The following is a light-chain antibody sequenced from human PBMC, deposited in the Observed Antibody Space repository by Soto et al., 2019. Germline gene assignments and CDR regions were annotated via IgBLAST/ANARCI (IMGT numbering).Light chain of an antibody. V-gene: IGKV3D-7*01. J-gene: IGKJ5*01. CDR3: QQDYNLPFT. Sequence: EIVMTQSPGTLSLSPGETVTLSCRASQSIDSNYLSWYQQKAGRAPRLLISGASTRATGIPARFSGSGSGTDFTLTISSLQAEDFAVYYCQQDYNLPFTFGQGTRLEIK. CDR2: GAS. CDR1: QSIDSNY.